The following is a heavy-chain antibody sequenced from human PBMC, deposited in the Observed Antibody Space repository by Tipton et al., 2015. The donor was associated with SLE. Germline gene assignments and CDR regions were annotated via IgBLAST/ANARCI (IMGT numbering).Heavy chain of an antibody. V-gene: IGHV3-23*01. CDR2: ITGSSGIT. CDR3: AKEYSSGWYAEPYFQH. D-gene: IGHD6-19*01. J-gene: IGHJ1*01. CDR1: GFTFKNYA. Sequence: SLRLSCAASGFTFKNYAMNWVRQGPGKGLEWVSAITGSSGITYYADSVKGRFTISRDNSKNTLYLQMNSLRAEDTAVYYCAKEYSSGWYAEPYFQHWGQGTLVTVSS.